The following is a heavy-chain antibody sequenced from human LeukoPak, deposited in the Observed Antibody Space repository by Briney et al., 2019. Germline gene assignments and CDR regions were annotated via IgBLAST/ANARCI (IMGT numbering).Heavy chain of an antibody. CDR2: ISTTGSTI. J-gene: IGHJ6*02. D-gene: IGHD3-10*01. V-gene: IGHV3-48*03. CDR3: ARGSDGRGVTYYYYYAMDV. Sequence: GGSLRLSCAASGFIFSSYEMNWVRQAPGKGPEWVSYISTTGSTIYYADSVKGRFTISRDSAKNSLFLQMDSLRAEDTAVYYCARGSDGRGVTYYYYYAMDVWGQGTTVTVSS. CDR1: GFIFSSYE.